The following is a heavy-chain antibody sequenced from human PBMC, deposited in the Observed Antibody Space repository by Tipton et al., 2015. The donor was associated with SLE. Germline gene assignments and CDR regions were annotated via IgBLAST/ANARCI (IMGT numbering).Heavy chain of an antibody. CDR1: GGSFSGYY. D-gene: IGHD3-10*01. V-gene: IGHV4-34*01. J-gene: IGHJ4*02. Sequence: TLSLTCAVYGGSFSGYYWTWIRQPPGKGLEWIGEISHGGITNYNPSLKSRVTISVDTSKNQFSLKLSSVTAADTAVYYCARGRGIHLFDYWGQGTLVTVSP. CDR3: ARGRGIHLFDY. CDR2: ISHGGIT.